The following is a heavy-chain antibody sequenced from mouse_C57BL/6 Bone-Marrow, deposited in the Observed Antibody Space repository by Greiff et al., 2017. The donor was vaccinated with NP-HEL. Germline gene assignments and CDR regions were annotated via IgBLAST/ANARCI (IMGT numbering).Heavy chain of an antibody. J-gene: IGHJ3*01. D-gene: IGHD2-4*01. CDR1: GFTFTDYY. CDR2: IRNKANGYTT. CDR3: ARSYYDYDVSWFAY. V-gene: IGHV7-3*01. Sequence: EVKLMESGGGLVQPGGSLSLSCAASGFTFTDYYMSWVRQPPGKALEWLGFIRNKANGYTTEYSASVKGRFTISRDNSQSILYLQMNALRAEDSATYYCARSYYDYDVSWFAYWGQGTLVTVSA.